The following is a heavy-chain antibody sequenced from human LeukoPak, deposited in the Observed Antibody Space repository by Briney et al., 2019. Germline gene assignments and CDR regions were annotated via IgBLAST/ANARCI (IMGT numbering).Heavy chain of an antibody. V-gene: IGHV3-21*01. CDR2: ITTSSSYI. D-gene: IGHD3-22*01. CDR3: ARDNYYDSSGYYDY. Sequence: GGSLRLSCAASGFIFSTYDMSWVRQAPGKGLEWVSSITTSSSYIYYADSVRGRFTISRDNSKNTLYLQMNSLRAEDTAVYYCARDNYYDSSGYYDYWGQGTLVTVSS. J-gene: IGHJ4*02. CDR1: GFIFSTYD.